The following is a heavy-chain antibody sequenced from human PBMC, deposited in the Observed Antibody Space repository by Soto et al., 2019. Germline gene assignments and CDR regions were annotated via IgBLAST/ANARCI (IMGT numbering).Heavy chain of an antibody. CDR1: GFTFSSYA. CDR3: ARDGGGTQETDWYFDL. D-gene: IGHD1-1*01. Sequence: QVQLVESGGGVVQPGRSLRLSCAASGFTFSSYAMHWVRQAPGKGLEWVAVISYDGSNKYYADSVKGRFTISRDNSKNTLYLKMNSLRAEDTAVYYCARDGGGTQETDWYFDLWGRGTLVTVSS. CDR2: ISYDGSNK. J-gene: IGHJ2*01. V-gene: IGHV3-30-3*01.